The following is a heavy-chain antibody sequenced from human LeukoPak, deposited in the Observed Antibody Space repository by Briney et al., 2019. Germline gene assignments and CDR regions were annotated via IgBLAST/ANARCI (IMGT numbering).Heavy chain of an antibody. V-gene: IGHV4-59*01. CDR1: GGSISSYY. CDR3: AREVVAVAGSYFDS. D-gene: IGHD6-19*01. Sequence: SETLSLTCTVSGGSISSYYWTWIRQPPGKGLEWIGYNYYSGSSNYNPSLKSRVTISVDTSKNQFSLKLSSVTAADTAVYFCAREVVAVAGSYFDSWGQGTLVTVSS. CDR2: NYYSGSS. J-gene: IGHJ4*02.